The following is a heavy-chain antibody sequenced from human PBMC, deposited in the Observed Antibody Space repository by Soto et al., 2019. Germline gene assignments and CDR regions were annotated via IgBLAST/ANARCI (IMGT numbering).Heavy chain of an antibody. CDR2: TYYGSKWYN. CDR1: GDSVSESSVS. J-gene: IGHJ6*02. Sequence: SQTLSLTCAISGDSVSESSVSWNWIRQSPSRGLEWLGRTYYGSKWYNDYAVSVKSRITINPDTSKNQFSLQLNSVTPEDTAVYYCAARINIAVAGNEGYYYGMDVWGQGTTVTVSS. D-gene: IGHD6-19*01. CDR3: AARINIAVAGNEGYYYGMDV. V-gene: IGHV6-1*01.